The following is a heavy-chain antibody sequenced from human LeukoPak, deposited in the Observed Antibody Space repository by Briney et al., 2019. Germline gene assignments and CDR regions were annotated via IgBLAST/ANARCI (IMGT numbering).Heavy chain of an antibody. CDR1: GFTFSTYG. V-gene: IGHV3-33*06. CDR3: AKDFCGGDCFQTPLGFNY. CDR2: IWYDGSNK. Sequence: GRSLRLSCATSGFTFSTYGMHWVRQAPGKGLEWVAVIWYDGSNKFYSDSVEGRFSMSRDNSKNTVYLEMNSLRAEDTAVYYCAKDFCGGDCFQTPLGFNYWGQGTLVTVSS. D-gene: IGHD2-21*01. J-gene: IGHJ4*02.